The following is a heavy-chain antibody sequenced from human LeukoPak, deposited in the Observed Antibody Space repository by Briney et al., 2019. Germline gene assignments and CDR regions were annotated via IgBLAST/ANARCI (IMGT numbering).Heavy chain of an antibody. CDR2: IKGDGFT. CDR3: VKAWDSGSSIYDY. D-gene: IGHD6-13*01. J-gene: IGHJ4*02. Sequence: GGSLRLSCAASGFTLSTYAMSWVRQAPGKGLEWVSTIKGDGFTYDSDSVKGRFTISRDDSKNTLNLQMDSLRAEDTAVYHCVKAWDSGSSIYDYWGQGTLVTVSS. V-gene: IGHV3-23*01. CDR1: GFTLSTYA.